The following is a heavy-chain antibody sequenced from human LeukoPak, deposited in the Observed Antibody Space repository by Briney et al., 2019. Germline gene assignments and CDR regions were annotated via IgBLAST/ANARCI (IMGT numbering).Heavy chain of an antibody. CDR2: INHNSGGT. D-gene: IGHD4-17*01. CDR3: ARAPRGDYATFDY. J-gene: IGHJ4*02. V-gene: IGHV1-2*02. Sequence: GASVKVSCKASGYTFTGYYMHWVRQAPGQGLEWMGWINHNSGGTNYAQKFQGRVTMTRDTSISTAYMELSRLRSDDTAVYYCARAPRGDYATFDYWGQGTLVTVSS. CDR1: GYTFTGYY.